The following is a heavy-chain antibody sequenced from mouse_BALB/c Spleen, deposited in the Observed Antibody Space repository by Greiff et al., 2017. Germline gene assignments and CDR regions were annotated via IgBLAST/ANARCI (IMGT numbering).Heavy chain of an antibody. J-gene: IGHJ4*01. Sequence: VQLQQSGPELVRPGASVKISCKASGYAFSSSWMNWVKQRPGQGLEWIGRIYPGDGDTNYNGKFKGKATLTADKSSSTAYMQLSSLTSVDSAVYFGAREYGSSSYAMDDWGQGTSVTVSS. V-gene: IGHV1-82*01. CDR1: GYAFSSSW. CDR2: IYPGDGDT. CDR3: AREYGSSSYAMDD. D-gene: IGHD1-1*01.